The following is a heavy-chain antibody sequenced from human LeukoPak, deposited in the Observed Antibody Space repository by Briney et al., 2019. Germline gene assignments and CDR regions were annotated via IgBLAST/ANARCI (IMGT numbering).Heavy chain of an antibody. V-gene: IGHV4-59*08. CDR2: IYYSGST. J-gene: IGHJ4*02. CDR3: ARHGSSWYYFDY. Sequence: SETLSLTCTVSGGSISGYYWSWIRQPPGKGLEWIGYIYYSGSTNYNPSLKSRVTISVDTSENQFSLKLSSVTAADTAVYYCARHGSSWYYFDYWGQGTLVTVSS. CDR1: GGSISGYY. D-gene: IGHD6-13*01.